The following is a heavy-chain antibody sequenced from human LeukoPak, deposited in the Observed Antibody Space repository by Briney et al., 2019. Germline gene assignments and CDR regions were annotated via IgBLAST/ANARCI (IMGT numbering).Heavy chain of an antibody. CDR1: GGSFSGYY. CDR3: ARFHRYCSSTSCHRFPHYYYYYMDV. D-gene: IGHD2-2*02. V-gene: IGHV4-34*01. CDR2: INHSGST. Sequence: SETLSLTCAVYGGSFSGYYWSWIRQPPGKGLEWIGEINHSGSTNYNPSLKSRVTISVDTSKNQFSLKLSSVTAADTAVYYCARFHRYCSSTSCHRFPHYYYYYMDVWGKGTTVTVSS. J-gene: IGHJ6*03.